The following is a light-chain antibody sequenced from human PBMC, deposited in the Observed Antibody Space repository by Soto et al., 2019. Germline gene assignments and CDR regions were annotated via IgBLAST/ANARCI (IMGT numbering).Light chain of an antibody. CDR2: DAS. Sequence: EIVVTQSPATLYLSPGERTTISCSASQSVTHDLAWYQQKPGQAPRLLIYDASDRATGIPARFSGSGSGTDFTSTISSLGTEAFAVYYCHNRHNFGHGNKVDI. V-gene: IGKV3-11*01. CDR3: HNRHN. CDR1: QSVTHD. J-gene: IGKJ1*01.